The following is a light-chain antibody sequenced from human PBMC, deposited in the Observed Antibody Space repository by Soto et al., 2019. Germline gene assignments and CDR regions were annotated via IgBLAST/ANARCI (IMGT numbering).Light chain of an antibody. J-gene: IGLJ2*01. CDR1: SSNIGNNY. CDR3: GTWDSSLSALV. CDR2: DNN. Sequence: QSVLTQPPSVYAAPGQKVTISCSGSSSNIGNNYVSWYQQLPGTAPKLLIYDNNKRPSGIPDRFSGSKSGTSATLGITGRQTGDEADYYCGTWDSSLSALVFGGGPKLTVL. V-gene: IGLV1-51*01.